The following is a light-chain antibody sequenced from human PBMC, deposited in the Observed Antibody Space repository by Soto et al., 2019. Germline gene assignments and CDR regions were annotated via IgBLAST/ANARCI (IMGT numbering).Light chain of an antibody. J-gene: IGKJ2*01. CDR3: QHTYNTPYT. CDR1: QSMSKY. CDR2: AAS. V-gene: IGKV1-39*01. Sequence: DIQITQSPSSLSASVGDRVTITCRASQSMSKYLNWYQQRQGKAPNLLIYAASSLQTGVPAKFSGSGSGTDFTLTISSLQPEDFAIYYCQHTYNTPYTFGQGTKVEIK.